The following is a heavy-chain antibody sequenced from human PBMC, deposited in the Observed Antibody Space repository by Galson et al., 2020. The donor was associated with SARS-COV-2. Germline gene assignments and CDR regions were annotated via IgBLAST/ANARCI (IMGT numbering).Heavy chain of an antibody. J-gene: IGHJ6*02. Sequence: ASETLSLTCSVSGGSISTYFWSWIRQSPGRGLEWLGYVYYNGNTNYNPSLKSRLTILVDTSKNQFSLNLNSVTAADTAVYYCARSSGYDAERFYYHGMDVWGQGTTVTISS. CDR1: GGSISTYF. CDR2: VYYNGNT. CDR3: ARSSGYDAERFYYHGMDV. V-gene: IGHV4-59*08. D-gene: IGHD5-12*01.